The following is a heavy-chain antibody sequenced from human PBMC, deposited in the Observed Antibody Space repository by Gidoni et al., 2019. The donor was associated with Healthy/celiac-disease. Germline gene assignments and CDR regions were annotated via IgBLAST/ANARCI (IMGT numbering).Heavy chain of an antibody. CDR2: IIPIFGTA. CDR3: ASARAYCTNGVCYTESDYYYYGMDV. D-gene: IGHD2-8*01. CDR1: GGTFSSYA. Sequence: QVQLVQSGAEVKKPGSSVKVSCKASGGTFSSYAISWVRQAPGQGLEWMGGIIPIFGTANYAQKFQGRVTITADESTSTAYMELSSLRSEDTAVYYCASARAYCTNGVCYTESDYYYYGMDVWGQGTTVNVSS. V-gene: IGHV1-69*01. J-gene: IGHJ6*02.